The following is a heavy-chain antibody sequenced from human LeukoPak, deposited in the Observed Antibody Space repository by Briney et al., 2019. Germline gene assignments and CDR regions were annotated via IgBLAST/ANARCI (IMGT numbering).Heavy chain of an antibody. J-gene: IGHJ3*02. Sequence: GRSLRLSCAASGFTFSSYAMHWVRQAPGKGLEWVAVISYDGSNKYYADSVKGRFTISRDNSKNTLYLQMNSLRAEDTAVYYCARGITYPDAFDIWGQGTMVTVSS. V-gene: IGHV3-30-3*01. D-gene: IGHD3-16*01. CDR3: ARGITYPDAFDI. CDR2: ISYDGSNK. CDR1: GFTFSSYA.